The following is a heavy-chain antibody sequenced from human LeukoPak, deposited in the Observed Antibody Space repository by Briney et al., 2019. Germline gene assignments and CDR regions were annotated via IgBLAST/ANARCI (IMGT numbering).Heavy chain of an antibody. CDR1: GGTFSSYA. CDR3: ARAPIVGATTGHQTGAFDY. V-gene: IGHV1-69*13. J-gene: IGHJ4*02. CDR2: IIPIYGTA. D-gene: IGHD1-26*01. Sequence: SVKVSCKASGGTFSSYAITWVRQAPGQGLEWVGVIIPIYGTANYAQKFQGRVTITADESTSTAYMELSSLRSEDTAVYFCARAPIVGATTGHQTGAFDYWGQGTLVTVSS.